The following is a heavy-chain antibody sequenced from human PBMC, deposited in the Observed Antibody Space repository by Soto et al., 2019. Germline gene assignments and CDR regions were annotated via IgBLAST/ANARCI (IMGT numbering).Heavy chain of an antibody. D-gene: IGHD4-17*01. CDR2: ISAYSGNT. J-gene: IGHJ4*01. CDR1: GYTFTYYE. CDR3: ARVVKAGDYGDYGRYYFDY. Sequence: QVHLMQSGAEVKKPGASVKVSCKASGYTFTYYEITWVRQAPEQGLEWMGWISAYSGNTNYAQKLQGRLTMTTDTSTNTAYMELRSLRSDDTAVYYCARVVKAGDYGDYGRYYFDYWGHGTLVTVSS. V-gene: IGHV1-18*04.